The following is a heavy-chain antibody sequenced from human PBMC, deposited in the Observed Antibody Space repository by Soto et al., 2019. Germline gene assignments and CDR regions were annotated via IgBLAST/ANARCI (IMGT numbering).Heavy chain of an antibody. CDR3: ARELPPDL. Sequence: EVQVVESGGGLTQPGGSLRLSCAASGFTVSSNYMTWVRQAPGKGLEWVSILWSAGLTYYADSVKGRFTISRDNSKNTLYLQMTSLRAEDSAVYYCARELPPDLWGQGTLVTVSS. D-gene: IGHD2-15*01. CDR2: LWSAGLT. CDR1: GFTVSSNY. J-gene: IGHJ5*02. V-gene: IGHV3-53*01.